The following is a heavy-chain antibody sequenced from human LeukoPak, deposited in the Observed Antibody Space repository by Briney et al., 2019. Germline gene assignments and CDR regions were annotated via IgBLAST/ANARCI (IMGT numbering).Heavy chain of an antibody. Sequence: SETLSLTCTVSGGSINNYYWNWIRQPPGKGLEWIGYIYYSGSTNYNPSLKSRVTISVDTSKKQFSLKLSSVTAADTAVYYCARGPYGYNFFDPWGQGTLVTVSS. V-gene: IGHV4-59*01. CDR2: IYYSGST. CDR1: GGSINNYY. CDR3: ARGPYGYNFFDP. J-gene: IGHJ5*02. D-gene: IGHD4-17*01.